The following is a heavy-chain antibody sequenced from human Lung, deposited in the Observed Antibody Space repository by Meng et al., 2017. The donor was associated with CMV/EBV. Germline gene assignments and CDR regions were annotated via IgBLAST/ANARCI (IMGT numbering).Heavy chain of an antibody. CDR2: MSSRGNTV. D-gene: IGHD3-3*01. V-gene: IGHV3-11*01. Sequence: FSAYYVGLIRQAPGMGLEGVSYMSSRGNTVYYANSVKGRFTISRDNAKNSLDLQMNNLRAEDTAVYYCARDRFFLGWELRGCWFDSWGQGTLVTVSS. CDR1: FSAYY. J-gene: IGHJ5*01. CDR3: ARDRFFLGWELRGCWFDS.